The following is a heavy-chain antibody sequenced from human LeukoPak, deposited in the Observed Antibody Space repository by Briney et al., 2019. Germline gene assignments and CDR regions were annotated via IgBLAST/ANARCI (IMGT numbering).Heavy chain of an antibody. CDR2: ITSSSIYI. J-gene: IGHJ4*02. Sequence: PGGSLRLSCAASGFIFSSYSMTWVRQAPGKGLGWVSSITSSSIYIYYADSVKGRFTISRDNAKNSLYLQMNSLRAEDTSVYYCAREYCSGGSCYRIDSWCQGTLVTVS. CDR1: GFIFSSYS. CDR3: AREYCSGGSCYRIDS. V-gene: IGHV3-21*01. D-gene: IGHD2-15*01.